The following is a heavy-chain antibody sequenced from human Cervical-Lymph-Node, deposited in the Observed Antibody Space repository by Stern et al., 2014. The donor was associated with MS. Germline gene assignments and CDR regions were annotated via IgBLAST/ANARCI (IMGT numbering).Heavy chain of an antibody. CDR3: ALEDRFIYGPAFDY. CDR2: IYWNDAK. V-gene: IGHV2-5*01. CDR1: GFSLSTSGVG. Sequence: QITLKESGPPLVKPTQTLTLTCTFSGFSLSTSGVGVGWIRQPPGKALECLALIYWNDAKEYSPSLKRRLTITKDTSKNQVVLTMTNMAPVDTATYYWALEDRFIYGPAFDYWGQGTLVTVSS. D-gene: IGHD4-17*01. J-gene: IGHJ4*02.